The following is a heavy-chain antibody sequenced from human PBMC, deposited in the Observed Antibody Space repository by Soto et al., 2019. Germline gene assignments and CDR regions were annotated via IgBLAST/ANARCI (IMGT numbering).Heavy chain of an antibody. CDR3: ARHQRDDTNGRWLDP. CDR1: GGTFSSYA. J-gene: IGHJ5*02. D-gene: IGHD2-8*01. Sequence: ASVKVSCKASGGTFSSYAISWVRQAPGQGLEWMGGIIPIFGTANYSPSFQGQVTISADKSTNTAYLQWSSLKASDTAMYYCARHQRDDTNGRWLDPWGQGTLVTVSS. V-gene: IGHV1-69*06. CDR2: IIPIFGTA.